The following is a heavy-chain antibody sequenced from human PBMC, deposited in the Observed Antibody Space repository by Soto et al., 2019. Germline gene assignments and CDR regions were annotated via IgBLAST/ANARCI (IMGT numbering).Heavy chain of an antibody. D-gene: IGHD3-10*01. V-gene: IGHV3-33*01. Sequence: QVQLVESGGGVVQPGRSLRLSCAASGFTFSSYGMHWVRQAPGKGLEWVAVIWYDGSNKYYADSVKGRFTISRDNSKNTLYLQMNSLRAEDTAVYYCAREQMNYGSGSNITYYYGMDVWGQGTTVTVSS. CDR3: AREQMNYGSGSNITYYYGMDV. J-gene: IGHJ6*02. CDR2: IWYDGSNK. CDR1: GFTFSSYG.